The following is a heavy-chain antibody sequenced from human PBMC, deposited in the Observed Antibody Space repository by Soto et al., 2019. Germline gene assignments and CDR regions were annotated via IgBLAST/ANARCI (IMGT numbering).Heavy chain of an antibody. CDR3: XSXVAGAFDV. D-gene: IGHD1-1*01. Sequence: QVQLVQSGSELKKPGASVKVSCKASGYTFTTHHINWVRQAPGQGLEWMGWINTKTGNPAYVQGFTGRFVFSLDTXVXXAYLQIYNLXXXDTXXXXXXSXVAGAFDVWGQGTMVTVSS. J-gene: IGHJ3*01. CDR1: GYTFTTHH. CDR2: INTKTGNP. V-gene: IGHV7-4-1*01.